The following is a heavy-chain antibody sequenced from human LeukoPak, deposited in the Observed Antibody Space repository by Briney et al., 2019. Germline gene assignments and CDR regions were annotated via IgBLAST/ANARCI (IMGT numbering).Heavy chain of an antibody. CDR2: IYSSGST. D-gene: IGHD6-13*01. Sequence: SETLSLTCNVSGGSINDYYWSWIRQSAGKGLEWLGRIYSSGSTNYNPSLKSRVTISVDTSKNQFSLKLSSVTAADTAVYYCARVGAAAGTPFFDYWGQGTLVTVSS. CDR3: ARVGAAAGTPFFDY. J-gene: IGHJ4*02. CDR1: GGSINDYY. V-gene: IGHV4-4*07.